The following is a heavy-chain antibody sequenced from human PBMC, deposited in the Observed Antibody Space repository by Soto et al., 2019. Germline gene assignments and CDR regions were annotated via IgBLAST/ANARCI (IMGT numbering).Heavy chain of an antibody. Sequence: PSETLSLSCSVSVSGGSISSGAYYWNWIRQYPGKGLEWIGYMYYSGSTHYNPSLKSRMSISVDTSKNQFSLKLSAVTAVDTAGYYCASSYSGYLDNWGQGTQVTVSS. CDR3: ASSYSGYLDN. CDR1: GGSISSGAYY. D-gene: IGHD3-22*01. J-gene: IGHJ4*02. V-gene: IGHV4-31*03. CDR2: MYYSGST.